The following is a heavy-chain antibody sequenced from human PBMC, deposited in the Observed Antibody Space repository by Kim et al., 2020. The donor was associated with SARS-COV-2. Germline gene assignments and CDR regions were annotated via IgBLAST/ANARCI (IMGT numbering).Heavy chain of an antibody. CDR1: GFTFSSYE. Sequence: GGSLRLSCAASGFTFSSYEMNWVRQAPGKGLEWVSYISSSGSTIYYADSVKGRFTISRDNAKNSLYLQMNSLRAEDTAVYYCARDVTGAFDIWGQGTMVTVSS. J-gene: IGHJ3*02. CDR3: ARDVTGAFDI. D-gene: IGHD3-16*02. V-gene: IGHV3-48*03. CDR2: ISSSGSTI.